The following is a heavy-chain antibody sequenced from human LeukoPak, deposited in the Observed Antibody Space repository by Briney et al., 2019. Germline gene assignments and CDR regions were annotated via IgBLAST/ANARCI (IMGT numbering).Heavy chain of an antibody. CDR3: ARGGGCDILTGYYRPADL. D-gene: IGHD3-9*01. J-gene: IGHJ5*02. Sequence: ASVKVSCKASGYSFTTYSISWVRQAPGQGLEWMGWISAYNGNTNYAQKLQGRVTMTTDTSTSTAYMELRSLRSDDTAVYYCARGGGCDILTGYYRPADLWGQGTLVTVSS. CDR2: ISAYNGNT. V-gene: IGHV1-18*01. CDR1: GYSFTTYS.